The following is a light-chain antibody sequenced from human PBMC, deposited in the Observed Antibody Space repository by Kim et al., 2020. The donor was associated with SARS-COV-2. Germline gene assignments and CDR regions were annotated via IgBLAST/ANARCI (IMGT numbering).Light chain of an antibody. CDR2: EAS. V-gene: IGKV1-27*01. Sequence: DIQMNQSPSSLSASVGDGVTITCRASQDIANYLAWYQQKPGKVSKLLVYEASALKSGVPSWFSGRRSGTDFTLTISILQPEDVATYFCQIYDTAPWTFGQGTRVDIK. J-gene: IGKJ1*01. CDR3: QIYDTAPWT. CDR1: QDIANY.